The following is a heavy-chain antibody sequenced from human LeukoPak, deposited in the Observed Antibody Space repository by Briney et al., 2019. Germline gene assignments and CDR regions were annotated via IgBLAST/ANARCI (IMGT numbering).Heavy chain of an antibody. D-gene: IGHD4-17*01. V-gene: IGHV4-34*01. J-gene: IGHJ4*02. CDR2: INHSGST. CDR3: ARHPMTTVIGGIDY. Sequence: SETLSLTCAVYGGSFSGYYWSWIRQPPGKGLEWIGEINHSGSTNYNPSLKSRVSISVDTSKNQFSLKLSSVTAADTAVYYCARHPMTTVIGGIDYWGQGTLVTVSS. CDR1: GGSFSGYY.